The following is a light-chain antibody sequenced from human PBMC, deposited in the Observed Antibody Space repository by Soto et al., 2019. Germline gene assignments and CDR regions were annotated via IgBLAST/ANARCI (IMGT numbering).Light chain of an antibody. CDR3: QQYNDWPFT. J-gene: IGKJ3*01. V-gene: IGKV3-15*01. CDR2: GVS. CDR1: QSVSVN. Sequence: EIVRAQSPGTLSVSPGERATLSCRASQSVSVNLAWYQQKPGQAPRLLIYGVSTRATGIPDRFSGSESGTEFTLTISSLQPEDFAVYYCQQYNDWPFTFGPGTKVDIK.